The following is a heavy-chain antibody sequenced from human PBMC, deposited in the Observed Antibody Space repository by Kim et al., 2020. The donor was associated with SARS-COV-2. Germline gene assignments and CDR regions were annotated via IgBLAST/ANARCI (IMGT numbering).Heavy chain of an antibody. V-gene: IGHV3-74*01. CDR1: GFTFSSYW. CDR2: INSDGSST. Sequence: GGSLRLSCAASGFTFSSYWMHWVRQAPGKGLVWVSRINSDGSSTSYADSVKGRFTISRDNAKNTLYLQMNSLRAEDTAVYYCASEQSGWSQNAFDIWGQGTMVTVSS. CDR3: ASEQSGWSQNAFDI. D-gene: IGHD3-3*01. J-gene: IGHJ3*02.